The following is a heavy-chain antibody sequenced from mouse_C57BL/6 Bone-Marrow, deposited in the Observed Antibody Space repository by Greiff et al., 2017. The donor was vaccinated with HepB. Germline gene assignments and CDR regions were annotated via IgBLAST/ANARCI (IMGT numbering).Heavy chain of an antibody. CDR1: GYTFTNYW. CDR2: IYPGGGYT. CDR3: ARLRLTTVVGFDY. D-gene: IGHD1-1*01. V-gene: IGHV1-63*01. J-gene: IGHJ2*01. Sequence: QVQLQQSGAELVRPGTSVKMSCKASGYTFTNYWIGWAKQRPGQGLEWIGDIYPGGGYTNYNEKFKGKATLTADKSSSTAYMQFSSLTSEDSAIYYCARLRLTTVVGFDYWGQGTTLTVSS.